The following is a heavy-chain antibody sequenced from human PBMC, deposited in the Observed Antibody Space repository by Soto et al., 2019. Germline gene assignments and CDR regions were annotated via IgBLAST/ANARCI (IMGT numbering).Heavy chain of an antibody. D-gene: IGHD2-2*01. J-gene: IGHJ5*02. CDR3: ATGWKERYCISTSCYAFPFDP. V-gene: IGHV1-24*01. CDR2: FDPEDGET. Sequence: ASVKVSCKVSGYTLTELSMHWVRQAPGKGLEWMGGFDPEDGETIYAQKFQGRVTMTEDTSTDTAYMELSSLRSEDTAVYYCATGWKERYCISTSCYAFPFDPWGQGTLVTVSS. CDR1: GYTLTELS.